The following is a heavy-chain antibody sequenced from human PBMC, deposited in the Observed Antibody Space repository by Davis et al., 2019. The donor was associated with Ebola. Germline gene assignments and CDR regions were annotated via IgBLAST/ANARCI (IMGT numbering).Heavy chain of an antibody. CDR3: ARGTITMIVNGMDV. V-gene: IGHV4-30-4*01. CDR2: LYYSGST. CDR1: GGSISSGDYY. J-gene: IGHJ6*02. Sequence: SETLSLTCTVSGGSISSGDYYWSWIRQPPGKGLEWIWYLYYSGSTYYNPSLKSRVTISVDTSKNQFSLKLSSVTAADTAVYYCARGTITMIVNGMDVWGQGTTVTVSS. D-gene: IGHD3-22*01.